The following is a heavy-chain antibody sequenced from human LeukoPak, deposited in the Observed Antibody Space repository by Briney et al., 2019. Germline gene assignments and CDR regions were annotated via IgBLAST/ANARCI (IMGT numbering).Heavy chain of an antibody. Sequence: SETLSLTCTVSGGSISSGDYYWSWIRQPPGKGLEWIGYIYYSGSTYYNLSLKSRVTISVDTSKNQFSLKLSSVTAADTAVYYCARVPYDSSGYYAAHYWGQGTLVTVSS. D-gene: IGHD3-22*01. CDR2: IYYSGST. CDR3: ARVPYDSSGYYAAHY. CDR1: GGSISSGDYY. J-gene: IGHJ4*02. V-gene: IGHV4-30-4*01.